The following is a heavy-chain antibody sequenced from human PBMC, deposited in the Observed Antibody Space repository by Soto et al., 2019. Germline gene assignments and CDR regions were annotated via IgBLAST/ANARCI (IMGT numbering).Heavy chain of an antibody. CDR2: INHSGST. J-gene: IGHJ4*02. D-gene: IGHD3-16*01. CDR3: ARSGGLSY. Sequence: QVQLQQWGAGLLKPSETLSLTCAVYGGSFSGYYWSWIRQPPGKGLEWIGEINHSGSTNYNPSLKSRATISIDTSKNQFSLKLSSVTAADTAVYYCARSGGLSYWGQGTLVTVSS. V-gene: IGHV4-34*01. CDR1: GGSFSGYY.